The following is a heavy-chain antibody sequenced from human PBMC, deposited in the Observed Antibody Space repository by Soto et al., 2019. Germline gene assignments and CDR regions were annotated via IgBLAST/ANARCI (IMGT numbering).Heavy chain of an antibody. Sequence: GGSLRLSCAASGFTFSDYYMNWIRQAPGKGLEWLSSISSGGSSIHYADSVKGRFTISRDNARNSLSLQMNSLRAADTAAYYCARGAGAGGNFDYWGQGTLVTVSS. J-gene: IGHJ4*02. CDR3: ARGAGAGGNFDY. CDR2: ISSGGSSI. CDR1: GFTFSDYY. V-gene: IGHV3-11*01. D-gene: IGHD6-13*01.